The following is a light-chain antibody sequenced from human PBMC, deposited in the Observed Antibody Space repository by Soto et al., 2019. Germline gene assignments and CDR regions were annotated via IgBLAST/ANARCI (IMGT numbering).Light chain of an antibody. Sequence: DIQMTQSPSTLSASVGDRVTITCRASQSISSWLAWYQQKPGKAPKLLIYKASTLESGVPSRFSGSGSGTELTLTISSWQPDHFATYYCQQYNTYSFGQGTKVEIK. CDR3: QQYNTYS. V-gene: IGKV1-5*03. CDR1: QSISSW. J-gene: IGKJ1*01. CDR2: KAS.